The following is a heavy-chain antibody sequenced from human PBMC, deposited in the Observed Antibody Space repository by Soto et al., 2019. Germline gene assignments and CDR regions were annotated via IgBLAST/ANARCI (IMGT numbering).Heavy chain of an antibody. V-gene: IGHV4-59*01. J-gene: IGHJ4*02. D-gene: IGHD3-3*01. CDR3: ARARKATYITGGFDS. CDR1: GGSISSNY. CDR2: IYYSGST. Sequence: SETLSLTCTVSGGSISSNYWSWIRQPPGKGLEWIGNIYYSGSTNYNPSLKSRVTISVDTSKNQFSLKATSLTAADTAVYYCARARKATYITGGFDSWGQGTLVTVSS.